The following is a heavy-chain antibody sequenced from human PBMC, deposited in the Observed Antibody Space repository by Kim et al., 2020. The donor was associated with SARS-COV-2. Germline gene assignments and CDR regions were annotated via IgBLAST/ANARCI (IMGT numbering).Heavy chain of an antibody. V-gene: IGHV4-39*07. D-gene: IGHD5-12*01. CDR3: ATSSGYDYSWFDP. J-gene: IGHJ5*02. Sequence: YNPPLKSRVTISLDTSKNQFSLKLKSVTATDTAFYYCATSSGYDYSWFDPWGQGTLVTVSS.